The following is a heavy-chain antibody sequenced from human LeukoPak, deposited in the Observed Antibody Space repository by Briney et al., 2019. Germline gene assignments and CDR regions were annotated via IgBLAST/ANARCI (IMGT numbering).Heavy chain of an antibody. CDR3: ARDRDYYDSSGISH. Sequence: SQTLSLTCTVSGGSISSGDYYWSWIRQPPGEGREWIGYIYYSGSTYYNPSLKSRVTISVDTSKNQFSLKLSSVTAAETAVYYCARDRDYYDSSGISHWGQGTLVTVSS. V-gene: IGHV4-30-4*01. D-gene: IGHD3-22*01. CDR2: IYYSGST. J-gene: IGHJ4*02. CDR1: GGSISSGDYY.